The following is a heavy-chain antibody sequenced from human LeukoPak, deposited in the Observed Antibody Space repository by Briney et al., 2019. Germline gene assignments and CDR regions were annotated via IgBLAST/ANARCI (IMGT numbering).Heavy chain of an antibody. D-gene: IGHD4-17*01. CDR3: ARAFPYGDYEKSFDY. Sequence: KTSETLSLTCTVSGGSISSGGYYWSWIRQHPGKGLEWIGYIYYSGSTYYNPSLKSRVTISVDTSKNQFSLKLSSVTAADTAVYYCARAFPYGDYEKSFDYWGQGTLVTVSS. CDR2: IYYSGST. CDR1: GGSISSGGYY. V-gene: IGHV4-31*03. J-gene: IGHJ4*02.